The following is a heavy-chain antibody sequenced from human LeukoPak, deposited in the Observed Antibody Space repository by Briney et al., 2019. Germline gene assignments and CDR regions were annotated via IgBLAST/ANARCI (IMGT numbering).Heavy chain of an antibody. Sequence: SETLSLTCTVSGGSISSYYWSWIRQPPGKGLEWIGYIYYSGSTNYNPSLKSRVTISVDTSKNQFSLKLSSVTAADTAVYYCARDPSAGGNSAFDYWGQGTLVTVSS. V-gene: IGHV4-59*12. CDR1: GGSISSYY. CDR2: IYYSGST. J-gene: IGHJ4*02. D-gene: IGHD4-23*01. CDR3: ARDPSAGGNSAFDY.